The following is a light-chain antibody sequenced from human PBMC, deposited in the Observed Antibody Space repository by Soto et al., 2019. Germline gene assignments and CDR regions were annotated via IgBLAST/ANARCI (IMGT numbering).Light chain of an antibody. CDR2: DAS. CDR3: QQRTNWPSST. CDR1: RSVSSY. J-gene: IGKJ5*01. V-gene: IGKV3-11*01. Sequence: EVVLTQSPATLSLSPGERATLSCRASRSVSSYLAWYQHKPGQAPRLLISDASNRATGIPARFSGIGSGTNFTLTISSLEPEDSAVYYCQQRTNWPSSTFGQGTRLEIQ.